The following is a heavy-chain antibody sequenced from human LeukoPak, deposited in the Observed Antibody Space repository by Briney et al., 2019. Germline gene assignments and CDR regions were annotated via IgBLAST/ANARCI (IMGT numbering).Heavy chain of an antibody. V-gene: IGHV3-21*01. CDR2: ISSSSSYI. D-gene: IGHD5-12*01. CDR3: ARNSGYDPRSAFDI. Sequence: GGSLRLSCAASGFTFSDSGMNWVRQAPGKGLEWVSFISSSSSYIYFADSMRGRFTISRDNAKHLVYLQMNSLRAEDTAVYYCARNSGYDPRSAFDIWGQGTMVTVSS. CDR1: GFTFSDSG. J-gene: IGHJ3*02.